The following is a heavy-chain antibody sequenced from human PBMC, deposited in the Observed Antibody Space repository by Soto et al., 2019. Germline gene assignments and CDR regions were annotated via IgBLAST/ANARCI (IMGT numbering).Heavy chain of an antibody. CDR2: TSHDGTKT. D-gene: IGHD2-2*01. Sequence: QVHLVESGGGVVQPGTSLRLSCEASEFIFSDYGMHWARQAPGKGLEWVATTSHDGTKTYYAESVKGRFTISRDNSKNTMYLQMNSLRTEDTAVYYCSRGRYQMLWGDSWGQGTLVTVSS. CDR1: EFIFSDYG. J-gene: IGHJ4*02. V-gene: IGHV3-30-3*01. CDR3: SRGRYQMLWGDS.